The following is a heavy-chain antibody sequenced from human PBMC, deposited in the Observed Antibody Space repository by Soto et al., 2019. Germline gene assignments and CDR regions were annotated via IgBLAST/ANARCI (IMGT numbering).Heavy chain of an antibody. V-gene: IGHV3-23*01. CDR2: IIGSGTDT. CDR1: GFTFKTYT. D-gene: IGHD3-22*01. J-gene: IGHJ4*02. Sequence: GGSLSLSCAASGFTFKTYTMNWVRQAPGQGLEWVSAIIGSGTDTYYADSVKGRFTISRDNSKNTLYLLMNSLRAEDTAVYYCAKGSSGHYDSFDYWGQGTLVTVSS. CDR3: AKGSSGHYDSFDY.